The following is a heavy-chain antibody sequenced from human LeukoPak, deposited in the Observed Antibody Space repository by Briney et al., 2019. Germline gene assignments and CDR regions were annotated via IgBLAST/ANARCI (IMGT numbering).Heavy chain of an antibody. Sequence: SETLSLTCAVYGGSFSGYYWSWIRQPPGKGLEWIGEINHSGSTNYNPSLKSRVTISVDTSKNQFSLKLSSVTAADTAVYYCARGPRGIVVVVAASYYFDYWGQGTLITVSS. V-gene: IGHV4-34*01. CDR2: INHSGST. J-gene: IGHJ4*02. CDR1: GGSFSGYY. D-gene: IGHD2-15*01. CDR3: ARGPRGIVVVVAASYYFDY.